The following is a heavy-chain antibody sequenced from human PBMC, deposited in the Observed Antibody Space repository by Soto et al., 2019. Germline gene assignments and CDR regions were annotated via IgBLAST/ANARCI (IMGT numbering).Heavy chain of an antibody. D-gene: IGHD6-13*01. CDR3: ATSAGRSWYAGY. CDR2: ISGSGGST. V-gene: IGHV3-23*01. J-gene: IGHJ4*02. CDR1: GFTFSSYA. Sequence: GGSLRLSCAASGFTFSSYAMSWVRQAPGKGLEWVSAISGSGGSTYYADSMKGRFTISRDNSKNTLYLQMNSLRAEDTAVYYCATSAGRSWYAGYWGQGTLVTVSS.